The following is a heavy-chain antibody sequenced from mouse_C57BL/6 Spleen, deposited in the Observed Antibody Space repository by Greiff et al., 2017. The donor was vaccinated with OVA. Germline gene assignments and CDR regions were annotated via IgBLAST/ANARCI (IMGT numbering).Heavy chain of an antibody. V-gene: IGHV5-16*01. CDR1: GFTFSDYY. CDR2: INYDGSST. CDR3: ARGGRDWYFDV. J-gene: IGHJ1*03. Sequence: VQLKESEGGLVQPGSSMKLSCTASGFTFSDYYMAWVRQVPEKGLEWVANINYDGSSTYYLDSLKSRFIISRDNAKNILYLQMSSLKSEDTATYYCARGGRDWYFDVWGTGTTVTVSS. D-gene: IGHD3-3*01.